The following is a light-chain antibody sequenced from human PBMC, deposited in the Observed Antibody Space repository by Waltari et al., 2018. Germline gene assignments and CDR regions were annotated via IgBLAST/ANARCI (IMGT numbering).Light chain of an antibody. CDR1: QRLVHSDGNMY. CDR2: QVS. Sequence: DVVMPQSPLSLPVTLGQPASISCWSTQRLVHSDGNMYLNWFHQRPGQSPRRLIYQVSNRDSGVPDRFSGSGSGTDFTLKISRVEAEDVGVYYCMQGTHWPRTFGQGTKVEIK. CDR3: MQGTHWPRT. V-gene: IGKV2-30*02. J-gene: IGKJ1*01.